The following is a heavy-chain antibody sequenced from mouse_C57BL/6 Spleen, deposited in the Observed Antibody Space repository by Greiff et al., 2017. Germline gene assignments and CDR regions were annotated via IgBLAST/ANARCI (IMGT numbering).Heavy chain of an antibody. Sequence: VQLQQSGAELVRPGTSVKVSCKASGYAFTNYLIAWVKQRPGQGLEWIGVINPGSGGTNYNEKFKGKATLTADKSSSTAYMQLSSLTSEDSAVYFCARELITMVVATNRYAMDYWGQGTSVTVSS. CDR3: ARELITMVVATNRYAMDY. D-gene: IGHD1-1*01. J-gene: IGHJ4*01. CDR2: INPGSGGT. V-gene: IGHV1-54*01. CDR1: GYAFTNYL.